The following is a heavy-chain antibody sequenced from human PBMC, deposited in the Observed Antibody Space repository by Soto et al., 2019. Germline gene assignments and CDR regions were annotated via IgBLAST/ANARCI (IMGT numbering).Heavy chain of an antibody. CDR1: GFSFSSYS. CDR3: AGDPLGSSGNEYFQH. V-gene: IGHV3-21*01. D-gene: IGHD1-26*01. CDR2: ISSSST. J-gene: IGHJ1*01. Sequence: GGSLRLSCAASGFSFSSYSMNWVCQAPGKGLEWVSSISSSSTYADSVKGRFTISRDNAKNSLYLQMNSLRVEDTAVYYCAGDPLGSSGNEYFQHWGQGTRVTVSS.